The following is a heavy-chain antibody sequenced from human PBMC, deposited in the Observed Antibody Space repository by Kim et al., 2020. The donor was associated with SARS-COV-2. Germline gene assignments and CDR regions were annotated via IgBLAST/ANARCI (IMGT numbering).Heavy chain of an antibody. V-gene: IGHV3-7*01. D-gene: IGHD3-10*01. CDR3: ARENCYGTGSCFDY. J-gene: IGHJ4*02. CDR1: GFNFGSYW. Sequence: GGSLRLSCAVSGFNFGSYWMSWVRQVPGKRLEWVGHINEDGSEKNFLDSVKGRFIISRDNSKNSLYLQMNSLRAEDTAVYYCARENCYGTGSCFDYWGQGTLVTVSS. CDR2: INEDGSEK.